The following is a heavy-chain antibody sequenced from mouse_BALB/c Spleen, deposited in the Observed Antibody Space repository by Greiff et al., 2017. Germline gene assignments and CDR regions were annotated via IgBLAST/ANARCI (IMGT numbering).Heavy chain of an antibody. V-gene: IGHV1S41*01. Sequence: DLVKPGASVKLSCKASGYTFTSYWINWIKQRPGQGLEWIGRIAPGSGSTYYNEMFKGKVTLTVDTSSSTAYIQLSSLSSEDSAVYFCAREGDIVDYWGQGTSVTVSA. CDR2: IAPGSGST. J-gene: IGHJ4*01. CDR1: GYTFTSYW. CDR3: AREGDIVDY.